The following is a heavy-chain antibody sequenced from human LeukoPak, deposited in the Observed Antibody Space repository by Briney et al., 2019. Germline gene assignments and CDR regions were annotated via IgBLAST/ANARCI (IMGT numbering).Heavy chain of an antibody. CDR1: GYTFTGYY. CDR2: INPNSGGT. J-gene: IGHJ6*02. CDR3: ARSGYSYGPLTPTGMDV. D-gene: IGHD5-18*01. V-gene: IGHV1-2*02. Sequence: AASVKVSCKASGYTFTGYYMHWVRQAPGQGLEWMGWINPNSGGTNYAQKFQGRVTMTRNTSISTAYMELSRLRSDDTAVYYCARSGYSYGPLTPTGMDVWGQGTTVTVSS.